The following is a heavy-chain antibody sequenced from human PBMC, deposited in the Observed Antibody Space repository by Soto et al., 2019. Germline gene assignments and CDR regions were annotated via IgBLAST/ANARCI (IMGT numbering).Heavy chain of an antibody. J-gene: IGHJ6*02. CDR1: GFTFSSYA. Sequence: GGSLRLSCAASGFTFSSYAMSWVRQAPGKGLEWVSAISGSGGSTYYADSLKGRFTIYRDNSKNTLYLQMNSLRAEDTAVYYCAKDLGSDYDMLTGYYYYYGMDVWGQGTTVTVSS. CDR2: ISGSGGST. D-gene: IGHD3-9*01. CDR3: AKDLGSDYDMLTGYYYYYGMDV. V-gene: IGHV3-23*01.